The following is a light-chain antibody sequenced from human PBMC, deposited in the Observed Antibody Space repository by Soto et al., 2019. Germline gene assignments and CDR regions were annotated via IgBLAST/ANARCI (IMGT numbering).Light chain of an antibody. CDR2: AAS. CDR3: QQSYSPPPIT. V-gene: IGKV1-39*01. CDR1: QTISSY. J-gene: IGKJ5*01. Sequence: DIQMTQSPSSLSASVGDRVTSTCRASQTISSYLNWYQQKPGKPPKLLIYAASSLQSGVPSRFSGSGSGTDYTLTISSLQPEDSATYYCQQSYSPPPITFGQGTRLEI.